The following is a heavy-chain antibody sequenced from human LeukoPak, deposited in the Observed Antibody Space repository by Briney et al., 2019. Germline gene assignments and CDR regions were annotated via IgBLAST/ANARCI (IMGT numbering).Heavy chain of an antibody. D-gene: IGHD3-9*01. V-gene: IGHV3-11*05. J-gene: IGHJ6*02. Sequence: KPGGSLRLSCAASGFTFSDYYMSWIRQAPGKGLGWVSYISSSSYTNYADSVKGRFTISRDNAKNSLYLQMNSLRAEDTAVYYCARDRALRYFDWLSQGPSNYYYGMDVWGQGTTVTVSS. CDR1: GFTFSDYY. CDR3: ARDRALRYFDWLSQGPSNYYYGMDV. CDR2: ISSSSYT.